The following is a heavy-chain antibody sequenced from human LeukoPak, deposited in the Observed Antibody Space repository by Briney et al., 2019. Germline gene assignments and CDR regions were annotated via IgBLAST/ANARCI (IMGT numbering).Heavy chain of an antibody. J-gene: IGHJ4*02. CDR1: GFTLSSYD. Sequence: GVLRLSCAASGFTLSSYDIHWVRQVTGKGLEWVSAIGIAGDTYYIDSVKGRFTISRDNAKNSLYLQMNSLRAEDTAVYYCAREGDFWSGYYDYWGQGTLVTVSS. D-gene: IGHD3-3*01. CDR2: IGIAGDT. CDR3: AREGDFWSGYYDY. V-gene: IGHV3-13*01.